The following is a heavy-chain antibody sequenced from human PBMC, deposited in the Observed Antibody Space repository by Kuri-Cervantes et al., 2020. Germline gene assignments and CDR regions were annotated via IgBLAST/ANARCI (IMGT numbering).Heavy chain of an antibody. CDR1: GFTFSSYD. J-gene: IGHJ3*02. CDR2: IGTAGDT. V-gene: IGHV3-13*01. CDR3: ARDHWDVLTLNRVFHI. Sequence: GESLKISCAASGFTFSSYDMHWVRQATGKGLEWVSAIGTAGDTYYPGSVKGRFTISRENAKNSLYLQMNSLKAGDTAVYYCARDHWDVLTLNRVFHIWGQGTTVTVSS. D-gene: IGHD3-9*01.